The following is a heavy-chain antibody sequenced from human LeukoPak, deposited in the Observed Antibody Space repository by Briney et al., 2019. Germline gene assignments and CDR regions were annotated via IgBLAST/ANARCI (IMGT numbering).Heavy chain of an antibody. D-gene: IGHD3-10*01. CDR1: GFTFNKYW. CDR2: INQDDSQI. V-gene: IGHV3-7*01. Sequence: GGSRRLSCAASGFTFNKYWLTWVRQAPGEGREWGANINQDDSQIYYLESVEGRFTITRDNARISMHLQMNSLRAEDTALYYCARGYYYSGTYYLSFFDHWGQGTPVTVSS. CDR3: ARGYYYSGTYYLSFFDH. J-gene: IGHJ4*02.